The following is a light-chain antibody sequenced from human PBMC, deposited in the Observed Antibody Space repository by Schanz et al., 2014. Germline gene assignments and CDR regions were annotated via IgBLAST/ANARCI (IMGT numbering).Light chain of an antibody. CDR1: SSNIGSNT. V-gene: IGLV1-44*01. Sequence: QSVLTQPPSASGTPGQRVTISCSGSSSNIGSNTVNWYQQLPGTAPKLLIYSNNQRPSGVPDRFSGSKSGTSASLAISGLRSEDEADYYCAAWDDTLSAPYVFGTGTKLTVL. J-gene: IGLJ1*01. CDR2: SNN. CDR3: AAWDDTLSAPYV.